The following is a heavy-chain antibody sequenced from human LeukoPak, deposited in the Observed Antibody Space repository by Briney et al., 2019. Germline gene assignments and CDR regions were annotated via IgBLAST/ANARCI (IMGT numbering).Heavy chain of an antibody. CDR3: ARDTNWNEPFGS. Sequence: GASVKVSCKASGYTFTGYYMHWVRQAPGQRLEWMGWINPNSGGTNYAQKFQGRVTMTRDTSISTAYMELSRLRSDDTAVYYCARDTNWNEPFGSWGQGTLVTVSS. CDR2: INPNSGGT. V-gene: IGHV1-2*02. D-gene: IGHD1-20*01. CDR1: GYTFTGYY. J-gene: IGHJ5*02.